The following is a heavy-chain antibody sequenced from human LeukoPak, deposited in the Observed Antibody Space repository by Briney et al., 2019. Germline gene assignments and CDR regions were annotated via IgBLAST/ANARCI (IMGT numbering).Heavy chain of an antibody. D-gene: IGHD4-17*01. Sequence: GGSLRLSCAASGFTFSSYAMSWVRQAPGKGLEWVSAISGSGGSTYYADSVKGRFAISRDNSKNTLYLQMNSLRAEDTAVYYCAKDNGDVGYYFDYWGQGTLVTVSS. CDR2: ISGSGGST. CDR1: GFTFSSYA. J-gene: IGHJ4*02. V-gene: IGHV3-23*01. CDR3: AKDNGDVGYYFDY.